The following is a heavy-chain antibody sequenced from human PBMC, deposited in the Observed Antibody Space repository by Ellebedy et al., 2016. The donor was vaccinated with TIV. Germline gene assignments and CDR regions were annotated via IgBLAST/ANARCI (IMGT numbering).Heavy chain of an antibody. V-gene: IGHV3-23*01. CDR2: ISGSGTRT. CDR1: GFTFSSYA. J-gene: IGHJ4*02. D-gene: IGHD2-21*02. CDR3: AKRPGVTADFYFDS. Sequence: GESLKISCAASGFTFSSYAMCWVRQAPGKGLEWVSTISGSGTRTYYADSVKGRFTISRDNSKNTLYLQMDTLRAEDTAVYYCAKRPGVTADFYFDSWGQGALVTVYS.